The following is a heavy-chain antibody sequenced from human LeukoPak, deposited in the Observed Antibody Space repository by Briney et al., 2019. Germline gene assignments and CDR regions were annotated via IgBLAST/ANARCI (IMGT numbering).Heavy chain of an antibody. V-gene: IGHV3-23*01. J-gene: IGHJ4*02. CDR1: GFTFSSYA. Sequence: GGSLRLSCAASGFTFSSYAMSWVRQAPGKGLEWVSAISSGGGSPYYADSVKGRFTISRDNSKNTLHLQMNSLRAEDTAVYYCAKRDCSGGSCRTTTFDYWGQGTLVTVSS. CDR3: AKRDCSGGSCRTTTFDY. CDR2: ISSGGGSP. D-gene: IGHD2-15*01.